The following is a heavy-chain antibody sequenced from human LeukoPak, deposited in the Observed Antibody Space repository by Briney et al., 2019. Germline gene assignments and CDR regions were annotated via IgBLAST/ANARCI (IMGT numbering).Heavy chain of an antibody. CDR2: IDTSTGNP. CDR3: ARGRNEVY. J-gene: IGHJ4*02. Sequence: GASVKVSCKTSGYTFNAYAMNWVRQAPGEGLEWMGWIDTSTGNPTYAQAFTGRLVFSFDTSVSTAYLQINSLKAEDTAVYYCARGRNEVYWGQGTLVTVSS. CDR1: GYTFNAYA. V-gene: IGHV7-4-1*02. D-gene: IGHD1-1*01.